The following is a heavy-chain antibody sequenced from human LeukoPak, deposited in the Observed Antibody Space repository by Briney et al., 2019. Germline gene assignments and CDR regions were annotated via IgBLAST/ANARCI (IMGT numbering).Heavy chain of an antibody. D-gene: IGHD2-2*01. V-gene: IGHV3-23*01. CDR1: GFTFSSYA. CDR3: AKDRGIVPAADNWFDP. CDR2: ISGSGGST. J-gene: IGHJ5*02. Sequence: GGSLRLSCAASGFTFSSYAMSWVRQAPGKGLEWVSAISGSGGSTYYADSVKGRFTISRDNSKNTLYLQMNSLRAEDTAVYYCAKDRGIVPAADNWFDPWGQGILVTVSS.